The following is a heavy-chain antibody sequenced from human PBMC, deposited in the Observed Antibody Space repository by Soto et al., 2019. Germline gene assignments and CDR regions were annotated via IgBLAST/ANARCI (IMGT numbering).Heavy chain of an antibody. CDR2: VNPNGAST. CDR3: ASVTTIWSN. Sequence: QIQVVQSGAEVKEPGASVKVSCMASGYSSSNYYTHWVRQAPGQGLEWMGIVNPNGASTNYAQRFQGRVTLTRDTSTNTDYMELSRLTSDDTAVYFCASVTTIWSNWGQGTRVTVSS. V-gene: IGHV1-46*01. D-gene: IGHD2-21*02. J-gene: IGHJ4*02. CDR1: GYSSSNYY.